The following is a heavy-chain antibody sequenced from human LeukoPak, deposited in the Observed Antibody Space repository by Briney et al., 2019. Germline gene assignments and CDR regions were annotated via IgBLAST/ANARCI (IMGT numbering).Heavy chain of an antibody. CDR2: ISAYNGNT. CDR1: GYTFTIYG. V-gene: IGHV1-18*01. J-gene: IGHJ6*02. CDR3: ARVLEQWTEYLVLDYGMDV. D-gene: IGHD6-19*01. Sequence: VASVKVSCKASGYTFTIYGISWVRQAPGQGLEWMGWISAYNGNTNYAQKLQGRVTMTTDTSTSTAYMELRSLRSDDTAVYYCARVLEQWTEYLVLDYGMDVWGQGTTVTVSS.